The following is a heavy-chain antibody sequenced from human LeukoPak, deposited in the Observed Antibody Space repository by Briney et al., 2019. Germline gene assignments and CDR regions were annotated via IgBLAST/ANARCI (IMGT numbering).Heavy chain of an antibody. D-gene: IGHD2-2*02. J-gene: IGHJ6*02. CDR1: GYTFTSYD. CDR2: MNPNSGNT. Sequence: ASVKVSCKASGYTFTSYDINWVRQATGQGLEWMGWMNPNSGNTGYAQKFQGRVTMTRNTSISTAYMELSSLRSEDTAVYYCARELGYCSSTSCCTERYYYGMDVWGQGTTVTVSS. V-gene: IGHV1-8*01. CDR3: ARELGYCSSTSCCTERYYYGMDV.